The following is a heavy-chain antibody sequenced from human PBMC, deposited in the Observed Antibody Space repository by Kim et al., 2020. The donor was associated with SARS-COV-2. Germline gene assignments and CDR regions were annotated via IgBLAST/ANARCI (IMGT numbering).Heavy chain of an antibody. J-gene: IGHJ3*02. Sequence: GGSLRLSCAASGFTFSSYGMHWVRQAPGKGLEWVAVIWYDGSNKYYADSVKGRFTISRDNSKNTLYLQMNSLRAEDTAVYYCARELSNELRYFDWLPPGVGSLDIWGQGTMVTVSS. CDR3: ARELSNELRYFDWLPPGVGSLDI. D-gene: IGHD3-9*01. CDR1: GFTFSSYG. CDR2: IWYDGSNK. V-gene: IGHV3-33*01.